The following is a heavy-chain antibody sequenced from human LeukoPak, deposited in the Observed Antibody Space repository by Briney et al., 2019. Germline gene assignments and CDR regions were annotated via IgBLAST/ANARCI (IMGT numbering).Heavy chain of an antibody. Sequence: SETLSLTCAVYGGSFSGYFWSWIRQPPGKGLEWIGYISYSGSTNYNPSLKSRVTISVDTSKNQFSLKLSSVTAADTAVYYCARAATSAYYYYMDVWGKGTTVTVSS. V-gene: IGHV4-59*12. CDR2: ISYSGST. CDR3: ARAATSAYYYYMDV. CDR1: GGSFSGYF. J-gene: IGHJ6*03.